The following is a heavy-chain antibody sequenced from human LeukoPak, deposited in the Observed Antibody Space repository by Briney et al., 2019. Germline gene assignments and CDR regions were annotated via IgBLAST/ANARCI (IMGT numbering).Heavy chain of an antibody. CDR1: GGSISSSSYY. J-gene: IGHJ4*02. D-gene: IGHD4-17*01. CDR2: IYYSGST. Sequence: SSETLSLTCTVSGGSISSSSYYWGWIRQPPGKGLEWIGSIYYSGSTYYNPSLNSRVTISVDTSKNQFSLKLSSVTAADTAVYYCANQQGDYDPYDYWGQGTLVTVSS. V-gene: IGHV4-39*01. CDR3: ANQQGDYDPYDY.